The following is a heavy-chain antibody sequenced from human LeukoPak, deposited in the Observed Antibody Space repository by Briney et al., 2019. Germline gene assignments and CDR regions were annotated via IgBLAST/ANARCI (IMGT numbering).Heavy chain of an antibody. CDR1: GYTFTGYY. CDR2: INPNSGGT. CDR3: ARGPSRYYYGPGSYLTLDY. V-gene: IGHV1-2*02. J-gene: IGHJ4*02. D-gene: IGHD3-10*01. Sequence: ASVKVSCKASGYTFTGYYMHWVRQAPGQGLEWMGWINPNSGGTNYAQKFQGRVTMTRDTSISTAYMKLSRLRSDDTAVYYCARGPSRYYYGPGSYLTLDYWSQGTLVTVSS.